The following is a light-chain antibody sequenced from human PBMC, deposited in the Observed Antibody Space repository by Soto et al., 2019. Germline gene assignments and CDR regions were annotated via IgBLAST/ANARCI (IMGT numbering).Light chain of an antibody. V-gene: IGLV2-14*01. CDR1: SSDIGDYDY. CDR3: SSYTRSSSLV. CDR2: EVS. J-gene: IGLJ2*01. Sequence: QSALTQPASVSGSPGQSITISCTGTSSDIGDYDYVSWYQQHPGKAPKLMIYEVSNRPSGISNRFSGSKSGNTASLTISGLQPEDEADYYCSSYTRSSSLVFGGGTKLTV.